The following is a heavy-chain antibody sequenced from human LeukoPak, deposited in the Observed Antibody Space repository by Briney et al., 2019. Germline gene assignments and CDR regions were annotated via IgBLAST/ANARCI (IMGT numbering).Heavy chain of an antibody. CDR3: AKDQPQYCSGGSCYPGGFDY. Sequence: PGGSLRLSCAASGFTFSSYGMLWVRQAPGKGLEWVAFIRYDGSNKYYADSVKGRFTISRDNSKNTLYLQMNSLRAEDTAVYYCAKDQPQYCSGGSCYPGGFDYWGQGTLVTVSS. D-gene: IGHD2-15*01. V-gene: IGHV3-30*02. J-gene: IGHJ4*02. CDR1: GFTFSSYG. CDR2: IRYDGSNK.